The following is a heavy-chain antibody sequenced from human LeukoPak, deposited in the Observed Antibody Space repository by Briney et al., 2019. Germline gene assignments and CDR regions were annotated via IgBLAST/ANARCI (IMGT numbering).Heavy chain of an antibody. Sequence: ASVKVSCKASGYTFPNYGFSWVRQAPREGLEWMGWISVDNGNTNYAQKFQGRVTLTTDTSTSTTYMELRNLRSDDTAVYYCAREVQWLVILPDYWGQGTLVTVSS. CDR3: AREVQWLVILPDY. D-gene: IGHD6-19*01. J-gene: IGHJ4*02. V-gene: IGHV1-18*01. CDR1: GYTFPNYG. CDR2: ISVDNGNT.